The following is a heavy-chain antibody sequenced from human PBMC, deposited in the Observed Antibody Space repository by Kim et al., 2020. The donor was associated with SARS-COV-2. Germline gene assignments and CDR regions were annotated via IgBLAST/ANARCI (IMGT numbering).Heavy chain of an antibody. Sequence: GGSLRLSCAASGFTFSSYAMSWVRQAPGKGLEWVSAISGSGGSTYYADSVKGRFTISRDNSKNTLYLQMNSLRAEDTAVYYCAKVPEGYDFWSGYYGDYWGQGTLVTVSS. J-gene: IGHJ4*02. CDR3: AKVPEGYDFWSGYYGDY. D-gene: IGHD3-3*01. CDR1: GFTFSSYA. CDR2: ISGSGGST. V-gene: IGHV3-23*01.